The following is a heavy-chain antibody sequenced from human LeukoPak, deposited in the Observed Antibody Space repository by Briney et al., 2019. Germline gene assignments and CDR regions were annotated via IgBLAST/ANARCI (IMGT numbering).Heavy chain of an antibody. CDR2: IYDSGIT. J-gene: IGHJ1*01. Sequence: SETLSLTCSVSGDSFSSGYWSWIRQPPGKGLEWIWYIYDSGITDYNSSLKSRLTISVDTSNNQFSLNLRSVTAADKAVYYCAGRGHRYSRDWGQGILITVSS. CDR3: AGRGHRYSRD. CDR1: GDSFSSGY. V-gene: IGHV4-4*09. D-gene: IGHD2-15*01.